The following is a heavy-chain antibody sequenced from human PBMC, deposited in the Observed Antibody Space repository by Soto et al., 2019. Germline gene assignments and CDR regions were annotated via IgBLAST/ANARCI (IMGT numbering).Heavy chain of an antibody. J-gene: IGHJ4*02. CDR3: GRGVPRRVDV. CDR1: GGSISGYY. CDR2: INNSGST. Sequence: PPETLSLSSAADGGSISGYYYCWLRQPGRGGLGWIGKINNSGSTNYNQSLKSRVTISVDASTNKFYMKLSTVTAADTAVYYCGRGVPRRVDVWVQGTRSPVS. V-gene: IGHV4-34*01.